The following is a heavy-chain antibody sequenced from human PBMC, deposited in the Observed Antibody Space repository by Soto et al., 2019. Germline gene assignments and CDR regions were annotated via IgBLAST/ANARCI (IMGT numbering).Heavy chain of an antibody. CDR1: GFSLSTSGVG. CDR2: INWDDDK. V-gene: IGHV2-5*02. CDR3: AHLSLFLHYYSMDV. D-gene: IGHD2-21*01. J-gene: IGHJ6*03. Sequence: QITLKESGPTLVKPTQTLTLTCTFSGFSLSTSGVGVGWIRQPPGKALEWPALINWDDDKRYSPSLKSRLTITKDTSKNQVVLTMTNIDAVDTATYYCAHLSLFLHYYSMDVWGKGTTVTVSS.